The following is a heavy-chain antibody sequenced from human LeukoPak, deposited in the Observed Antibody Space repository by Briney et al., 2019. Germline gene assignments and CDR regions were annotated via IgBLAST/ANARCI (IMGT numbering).Heavy chain of an antibody. Sequence: GASVKVSCKASGGTFSSYAISWVRQAPGQGLEWMGGIIPIFGTANYAQKFQGRVTITADESTSTAYMELSSLRSEDTAVYYCARGPTRVGAYYYYYYYMDVWGKGTTVTVSS. CDR3: ARGPTRVGAYYYYYYYMDV. CDR1: GGTFSSYA. J-gene: IGHJ6*03. CDR2: IIPIFGTA. D-gene: IGHD1-26*01. V-gene: IGHV1-69*13.